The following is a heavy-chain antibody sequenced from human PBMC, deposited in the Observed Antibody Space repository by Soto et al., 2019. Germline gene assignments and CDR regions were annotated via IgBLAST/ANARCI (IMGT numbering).Heavy chain of an antibody. CDR2: ISYHGNNK. Sequence: QVKLVESGGGVVQPGGSLRLSCEASGFMFNDYGMHWVRQAPGKGLDWVAVISYHGNNKYYAQSVKGRFTISRDNSKNKLFLHMDSLRPEDTAVYHCVKGDLDTAVVNSPDAFDVWGPGTMVTVS. J-gene: IGHJ3*01. V-gene: IGHV3-30*18. CDR3: VKGDLDTAVVNSPDAFDV. CDR1: GFMFNDYG. D-gene: IGHD5-18*01.